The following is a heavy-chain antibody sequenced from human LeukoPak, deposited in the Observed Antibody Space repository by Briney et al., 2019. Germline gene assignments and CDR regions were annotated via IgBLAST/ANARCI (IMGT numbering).Heavy chain of an antibody. CDR2: IYYSGST. Sequence: SETLSLTCTVSGGSISSYYWSWIRQPPGKGLEWIGYIYYSGSTNYNPSLKSRVTMSVDTSKNQFSLKLSSVTAADTAVYYCARGLTTAPAAYYYYYMDVWGKGTTVTVSS. CDR1: GGSISSYY. D-gene: IGHD4-11*01. V-gene: IGHV4-59*01. CDR3: ARGLTTAPAAYYYYYMDV. J-gene: IGHJ6*03.